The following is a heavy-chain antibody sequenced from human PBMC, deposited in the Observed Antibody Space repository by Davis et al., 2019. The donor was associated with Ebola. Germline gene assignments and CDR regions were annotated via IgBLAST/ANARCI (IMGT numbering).Heavy chain of an antibody. Sequence: GESLKISCAASGFTVSGNYMSWVRQAPGKGLDWVSVIFGGGSTYYSDSVKGRFTISRDTSKNTLYLQMNSLRAEDTAVYHCAGGINHPMIILAWGQGTPVTVSS. CDR3: AGGINHPMIILA. V-gene: IGHV3-53*01. D-gene: IGHD3-22*01. J-gene: IGHJ5*02. CDR1: GFTVSGNY. CDR2: IFGGGST.